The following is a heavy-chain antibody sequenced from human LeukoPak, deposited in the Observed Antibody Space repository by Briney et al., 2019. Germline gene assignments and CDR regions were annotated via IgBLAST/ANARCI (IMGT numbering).Heavy chain of an antibody. CDR1: GVSITSSNW. Sequence: SETLSLTCGVSGVSITSSNWWTWARQPPGMGLEWIGEVYHSGSTYYNPSLKSRVTISVDKSKNQFSLRLSSVTAADTAVYYCATAGSSSWYKYFQHWGQGTLVTVSS. CDR3: ATAGSSSWYKYFQH. V-gene: IGHV4-4*02. J-gene: IGHJ1*01. D-gene: IGHD6-13*01. CDR2: VYHSGST.